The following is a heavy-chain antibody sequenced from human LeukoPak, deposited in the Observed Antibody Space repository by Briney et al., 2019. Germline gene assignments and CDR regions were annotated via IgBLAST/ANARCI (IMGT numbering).Heavy chain of an antibody. D-gene: IGHD4-23*01. V-gene: IGHV3-15*01. CDR2: IKSKTDGGTT. CDR1: GVTSSNAW. CDR3: TTGTVVTPPFDY. Sequence: GGTLRLSCAASGVTSSNAWMSWVRQAPGKGLESVGRIKSKTDGGTTDYAAPVKGRFTISRDDSKNTLYLQMNSLKTEDTAVYYCTTGTVVTPPFDYWGQGTLVTVSS. J-gene: IGHJ4*02.